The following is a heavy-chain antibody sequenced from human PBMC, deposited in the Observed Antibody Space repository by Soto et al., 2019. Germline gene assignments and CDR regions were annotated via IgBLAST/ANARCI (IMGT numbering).Heavy chain of an antibody. CDR2: SNTYTGNP. V-gene: IGHV7-4-1*02. D-gene: IGHD3-3*01. CDR1: GYSFTTYG. J-gene: IGHJ6*02. Sequence: ASVKVSCKASGYSFTTYGMNWVPQAPGQGLEWMGWSNTYTGNPTYAQGFTGRFVFSMDTSASTAYLQISSLKAEDMAVYYCAKVLEGYDFWSGSLTDYYYYGMDVWGQGTTLTVSS. CDR3: AKVLEGYDFWSGSLTDYYYYGMDV.